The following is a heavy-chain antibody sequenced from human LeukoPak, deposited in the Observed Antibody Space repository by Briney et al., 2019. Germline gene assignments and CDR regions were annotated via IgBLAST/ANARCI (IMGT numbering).Heavy chain of an antibody. Sequence: PGGSLRLSCAASGFTFSDYYMSWIRQAPGKGLEWVSYISSSGSAIYYADSVKGRFTISRDNAKNSLYLQMNSLRAEDTAVYYCARSPFCGGDCFTGAFDIWGHGTMVTVSS. D-gene: IGHD2-21*02. CDR2: ISSSGSAI. J-gene: IGHJ3*02. CDR1: GFTFSDYY. V-gene: IGHV3-11*04. CDR3: ARSPFCGGDCFTGAFDI.